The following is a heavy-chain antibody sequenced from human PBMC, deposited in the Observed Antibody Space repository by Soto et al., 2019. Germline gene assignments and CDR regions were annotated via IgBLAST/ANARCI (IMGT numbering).Heavy chain of an antibody. Sequence: ASVKVSCKTSGYTFSNYGITWVRQAPGQPLEWLGWISLYSDGTNYAQKFQGRVSMTTDTSTTTAYMELRNLRSDDTAVYYCARVVPGAEAWFGPWGQGTLVTVSS. J-gene: IGHJ5*02. D-gene: IGHD2-2*01. CDR1: GYTFSNYG. CDR2: ISLYSDGT. CDR3: ARVVPGAEAWFGP. V-gene: IGHV1-18*01.